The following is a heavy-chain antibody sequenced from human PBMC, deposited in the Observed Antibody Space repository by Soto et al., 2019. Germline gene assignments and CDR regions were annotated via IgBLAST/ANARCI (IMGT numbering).Heavy chain of an antibody. J-gene: IGHJ4*02. CDR3: ARNSNLGPLKRRGTFDY. D-gene: IGHD1-1*01. CDR2: IIPIFGTA. CDR1: GGTFSSYA. Sequence: SVKVSCKASGGTFSSYAISWVRQAPGQGLEWMGGIIPIFGTANYAQKFQGRVTITADKSTSTAYMELSSLRSEDTAVYYCARNSNLGPLKRRGTFDYWGQGTLVTVSS. V-gene: IGHV1-69*06.